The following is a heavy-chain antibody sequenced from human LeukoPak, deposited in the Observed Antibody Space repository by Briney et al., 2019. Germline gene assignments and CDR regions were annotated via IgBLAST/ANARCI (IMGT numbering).Heavy chain of an antibody. J-gene: IGHJ4*02. CDR2: ISYDGSNK. D-gene: IGHD3-9*01. CDR1: VFTFSSYG. CDR3: AHVLRYFDGAYYFDY. V-gene: IGHV3-30*03. Sequence: PGRSLRLSCAASVFTFSSYGMHWVRQAPGKGLEWVAVISYDGSNKYYADSVKGRFTISRDNSKNTLYLQMNSLRAEDTAVYYCAHVLRYFDGAYYFDYWGQGTLVTVSS.